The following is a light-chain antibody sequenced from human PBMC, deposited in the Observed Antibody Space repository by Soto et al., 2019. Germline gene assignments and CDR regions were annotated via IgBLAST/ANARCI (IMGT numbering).Light chain of an antibody. Sequence: QSALTQPASVSGSPGQSITISCTGTSSDVGGYNYVSWYQQHPGKAPKLMIYDVSNRPSGVSNRLSGSRSGNTAYLTISGLQAEEESDYYCSSYTSSSTLLYVFGTGTKVTVL. CDR2: DVS. CDR1: SSDVGGYNY. CDR3: SSYTSSSTLLYV. J-gene: IGLJ1*01. V-gene: IGLV2-14*01.